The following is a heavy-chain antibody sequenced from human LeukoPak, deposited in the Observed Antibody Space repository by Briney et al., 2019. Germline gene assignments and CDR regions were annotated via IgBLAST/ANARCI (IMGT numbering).Heavy chain of an antibody. Sequence: GGSMRLSCAASGLAFSAYEMHWVRQAPRKGLVWVSRISTDGYTTDYADFVQGRFTASRDNTKNTWSLEMNSLRAEDTAVYYCVVGGSPGYWGQGTLVTVSS. CDR2: ISTDGYTT. D-gene: IGHD2-15*01. CDR3: VVGGSPGY. V-gene: IGHV3-74*01. CDR1: GLAFSAYE. J-gene: IGHJ4*02.